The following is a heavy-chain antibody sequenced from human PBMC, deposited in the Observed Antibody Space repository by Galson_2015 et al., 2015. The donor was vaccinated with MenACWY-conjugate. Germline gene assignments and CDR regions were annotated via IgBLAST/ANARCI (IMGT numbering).Heavy chain of an antibody. J-gene: IGHJ4*02. CDR1: GFTFSSYA. CDR3: AKGQR. V-gene: IGHV3-33*06. Sequence: SLRLSCAASGFTFSSYAMHWVRQAPGKGLEWVAVIWYDGSNKYYADSVKGRFTISRDNSKNTLHLLMNSLRVEDTAVYYCAKGQRWGQGTLVTVSS. CDR2: IWYDGSNK.